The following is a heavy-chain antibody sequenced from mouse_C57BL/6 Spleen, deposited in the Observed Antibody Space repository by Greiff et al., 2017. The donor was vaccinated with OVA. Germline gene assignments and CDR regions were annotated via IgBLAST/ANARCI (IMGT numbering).Heavy chain of an antibody. Sequence: QVHVKQSGAELVRPGASVTLSCKASGYTFTDYEMHWVKQTPVHGLEWIGAIDPETGGTAYNQKFKGKAILTADKSSSTAYMELRSLTSEDAAVYYCTRDPGRWDYWGQGTTLTVSS. J-gene: IGHJ2*01. CDR2: IDPETGGT. CDR3: TRDPGRWDY. D-gene: IGHD1-1*01. V-gene: IGHV1-15*01. CDR1: GYTFTDYE.